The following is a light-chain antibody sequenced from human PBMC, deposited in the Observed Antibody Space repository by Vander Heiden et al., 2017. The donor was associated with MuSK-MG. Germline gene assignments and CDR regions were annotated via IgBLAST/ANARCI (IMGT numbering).Light chain of an antibody. Sequence: QLVLTQSPSASASLGASVKLTCTLSSGHSIAWHQQQPEKGPRYLMTLNSDGSHTKGDGIPDRFSGSSSGDARSLTISSLQSEDEADYYCQTWGTGIRVFGGGTKLTVL. CDR1: SGHS. CDR2: LNSDGSH. CDR3: QTWGTGIRV. J-gene: IGLJ2*01. V-gene: IGLV4-69*01.